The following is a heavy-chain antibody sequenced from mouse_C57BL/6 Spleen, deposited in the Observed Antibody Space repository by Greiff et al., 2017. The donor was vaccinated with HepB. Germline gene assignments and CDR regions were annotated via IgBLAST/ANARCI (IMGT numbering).Heavy chain of an antibody. CDR3: ARGEWLRREVFAY. CDR1: GYTFTDYN. Sequence: VQLQPSGPELVKPRASVKIPCKASGYTFTDYNMDWVNQSHGKSLEWIGDINPNNGGTIYNQKFKGKATLTVDKSSSTAYMELRSLTSEDTAVYYCARGEWLRREVFAYWGQGTLVTVSA. D-gene: IGHD2-2*01. CDR2: INPNNGGT. V-gene: IGHV1-18*01. J-gene: IGHJ3*01.